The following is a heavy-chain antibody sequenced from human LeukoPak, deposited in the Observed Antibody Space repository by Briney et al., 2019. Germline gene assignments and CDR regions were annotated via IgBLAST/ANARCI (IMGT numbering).Heavy chain of an antibody. Sequence: PGGSLRLSCAASGFTVSSNYMNWVRQAPGKGLEWVSVIYGGGNIYYADSVKGRFTISRDNSKNTLYLQMNSLRAEDTAVYYCAKGSRYCSSTSCPNPGSSWFDPWGQGTLVTVSS. CDR2: IYGGGNI. CDR1: GFTVSSNY. CDR3: AKGSRYCSSTSCPNPGSSWFDP. D-gene: IGHD2-2*01. V-gene: IGHV3-53*01. J-gene: IGHJ5*02.